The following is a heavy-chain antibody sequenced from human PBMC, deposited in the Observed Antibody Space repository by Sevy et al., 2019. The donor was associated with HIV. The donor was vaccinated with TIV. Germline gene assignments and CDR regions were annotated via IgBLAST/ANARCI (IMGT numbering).Heavy chain of an antibody. D-gene: IGHD6-6*01. J-gene: IGHJ2*01. CDR2: ISDRGGET. CDR3: AKRVEYTSSSAYFDL. V-gene: IGHV3-23*01. CDR1: GFTFRTYG. Sequence: GGSLRLSCVVSGFTFRTYGMSWVRQAPGKGLEWVSSISDRGGETYYADSVKGQFTISRDNSKSTLYLQMNSLRAEDTAIYYCAKRVEYTSSSAYFDLWGRGTLVTVSS.